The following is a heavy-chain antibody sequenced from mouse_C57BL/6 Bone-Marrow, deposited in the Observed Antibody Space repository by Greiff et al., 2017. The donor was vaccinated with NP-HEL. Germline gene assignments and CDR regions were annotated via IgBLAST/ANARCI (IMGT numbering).Heavy chain of an antibody. D-gene: IGHD2-5*01. Sequence: QVQLQQPGAELVKPGASVKMSCKASGYTFTSYWITWVKQRPGQGLEWIGDIYPGSGSTNYNEKFKSKATLTVDTSSSTAYMQLSSLTSEDSAVDYGAGGSYYSNYVDYWGQGTTLTVSA. CDR1: GYTFTSYW. J-gene: IGHJ2*01. V-gene: IGHV1-55*01. CDR3: AGGSYYSNYVDY. CDR2: IYPGSGST.